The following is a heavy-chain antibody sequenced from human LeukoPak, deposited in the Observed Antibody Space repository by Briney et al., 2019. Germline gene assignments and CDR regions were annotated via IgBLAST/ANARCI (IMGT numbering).Heavy chain of an antibody. CDR1: GFTFSSYW. CDR3: ARAMGNWFDP. V-gene: IGHV3-30*03. CDR2: ISYDGSNK. D-gene: IGHD3-10*01. J-gene: IGHJ5*02. Sequence: PGGSLRLSCAASGFTFSSYWMSWVRQAPGKGLEWVAVISYDGSNKYYADSVKGRFTISRDNAKNSLYLQMNSLRAEDTAVYYCARAMGNWFDPWGQGTLVTVSS.